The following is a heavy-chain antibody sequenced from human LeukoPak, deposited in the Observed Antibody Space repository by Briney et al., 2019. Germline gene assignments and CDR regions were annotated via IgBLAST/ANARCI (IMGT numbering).Heavy chain of an antibody. CDR1: GFSFISYG. D-gene: IGHD4-17*01. J-gene: IGHJ4*02. CDR3: AKRPSDYGDYVIYFDY. CDR2: ISDDGRSK. V-gene: IGHV3-30*18. Sequence: GGSLRLSCAASGFSFISYGMHWVRQAPGKGLEWVGVISDDGRSKDYADSVKGRFTISRDNSKDTLYLQMNSLRDEDTAVYYCAKRPSDYGDYVIYFDYWGQGTLVTVSS.